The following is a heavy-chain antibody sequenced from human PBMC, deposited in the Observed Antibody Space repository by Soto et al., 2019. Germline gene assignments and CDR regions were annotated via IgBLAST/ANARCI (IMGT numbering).Heavy chain of an antibody. J-gene: IGHJ3*02. CDR3: AKDLMGLDHDAFDI. CDR2: ISYDGSNK. CDR1: GFTFSSYG. D-gene: IGHD2-8*01. Sequence: GGSLRLSCAASGFTFSSYGMHWVRQAPGKGLEWVAVISYDGSNKYYADSVKGRFTISRDNSKNTLYLQMNSLRAEDTAVYYCAKDLMGLDHDAFDIWGQGTMVTVSS. V-gene: IGHV3-30*18.